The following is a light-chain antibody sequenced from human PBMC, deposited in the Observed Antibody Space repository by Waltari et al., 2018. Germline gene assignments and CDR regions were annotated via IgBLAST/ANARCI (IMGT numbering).Light chain of an antibody. Sequence: QSVLTQPPSASATPGQRVSMSCSGSSSNIGRSSVSWYQQVPGTAPKLLIYRNNQRPSGVPDRFSGSKSGTSASLAISGLRSEDEADYYCAAWDDSLSGRFFGSGTKVTVL. CDR2: RNN. CDR1: SSNIGRSS. CDR3: AAWDDSLSGRF. V-gene: IGLV1-47*01. J-gene: IGLJ1*01.